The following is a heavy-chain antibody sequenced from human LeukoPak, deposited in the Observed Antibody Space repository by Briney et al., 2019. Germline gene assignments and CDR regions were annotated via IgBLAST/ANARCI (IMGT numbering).Heavy chain of an antibody. D-gene: IGHD4-17*01. Sequence: GESLKISCKGSGYSFTSYWIGWVRQMPGKGLEWMGIIYPGDSDTRYSPSFQGQVTTSADKSISTAYLQWSSLKASDTAMYYCARTTDGDSRGNWFDPWGQGTLVTVSS. V-gene: IGHV5-51*01. J-gene: IGHJ5*02. CDR3: ARTTDGDSRGNWFDP. CDR2: IYPGDSDT. CDR1: GYSFTSYW.